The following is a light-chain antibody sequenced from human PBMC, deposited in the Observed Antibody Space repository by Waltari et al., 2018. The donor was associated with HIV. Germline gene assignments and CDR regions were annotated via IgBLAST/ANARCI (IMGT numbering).Light chain of an antibody. V-gene: IGKV3-20*01. J-gene: IGKJ1*01. Sequence: DIELTQSPGTLSLSPGERATLSCRASPALSDGYIAWYRQSPGQAPRLLIFAVSNRATGVPDRISGSGSGTDFTLTISRLEPEDFGIYYCQHYRTVPPGTFGPGTKVEIK. CDR1: PALSDGY. CDR3: QHYRTVPPGT. CDR2: AVS.